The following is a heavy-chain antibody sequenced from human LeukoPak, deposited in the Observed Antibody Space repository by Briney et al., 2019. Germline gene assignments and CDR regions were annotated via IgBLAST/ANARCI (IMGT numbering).Heavy chain of an antibody. CDR1: GFTFSSYW. CDR2: IKSDGSST. CDR3: ARTWIQDAFDI. J-gene: IGHJ3*02. V-gene: IGHV3-74*01. Sequence: PGGSLRLSCAASGFTFSSYWMHWVRQAPGKGLVWVSLIKSDGSSTTYADSVKGRFTISRDNAKNTLYLQMNSLRAEDTAVYYCARTWIQDAFDIWGQGTMGTVSS. D-gene: IGHD5-18*01.